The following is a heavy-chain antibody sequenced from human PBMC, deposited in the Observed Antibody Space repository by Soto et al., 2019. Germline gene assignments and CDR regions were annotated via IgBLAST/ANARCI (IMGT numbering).Heavy chain of an antibody. CDR1: GYSFTSYW. CDR3: ARALGYCSGGSCYGYYYGMDV. J-gene: IGHJ6*02. D-gene: IGHD2-15*01. CDR2: IYPGDSDT. V-gene: IGHV5-51*01. Sequence: GESLKISCKGPGYSFTSYWIGWVRQMPGKGLEWMGIIYPGDSDTRYSPSFQGQVTISADKSISTAYLQWSSLKASDTAMYYCARALGYCSGGSCYGYYYGMDVWGQGTTVTVSS.